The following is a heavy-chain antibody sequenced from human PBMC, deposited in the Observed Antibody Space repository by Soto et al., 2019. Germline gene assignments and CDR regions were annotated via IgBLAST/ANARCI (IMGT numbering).Heavy chain of an antibody. CDR3: ARDLFEAARRGEYAFDI. Sequence: GGSLRLSCAASAFTFSSYWMSWVRQAPGKGLEWVANIKQDGSEKYYVDSVKGRFTISRDNAKNSLYLQMNSLRAEDTAVYYCARDLFEAARRGEYAFDIWGQGTTVTVS. J-gene: IGHJ3*02. V-gene: IGHV3-7*03. D-gene: IGHD3-16*01. CDR1: AFTFSSYW. CDR2: IKQDGSEK.